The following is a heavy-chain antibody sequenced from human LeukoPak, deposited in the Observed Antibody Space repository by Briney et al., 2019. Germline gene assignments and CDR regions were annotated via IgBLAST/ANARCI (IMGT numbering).Heavy chain of an antibody. CDR1: GFTFSSYW. Sequence: PGGSLRLSCAASGFTFSSYWMHWARQAPGKGLVWVSRINTDGSSTAYADSVKGRFTISRDNAENTLYLQMNSLRAEDTAVYYCAKAGATINYGDYWGQGTLVTVSS. CDR3: AKAGATINYGDY. V-gene: IGHV3-74*01. CDR2: INTDGSST. J-gene: IGHJ4*02. D-gene: IGHD5-24*01.